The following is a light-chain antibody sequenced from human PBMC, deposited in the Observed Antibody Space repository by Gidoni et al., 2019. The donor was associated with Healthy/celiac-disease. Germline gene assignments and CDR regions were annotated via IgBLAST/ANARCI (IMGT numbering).Light chain of an antibody. Sequence: DIQLTQSPSFLSASVGDRVTITCRASQGISSYLAWYQQKPGKAPKLLIYAASTLQSGVPSRFSGSGSGTEFTLTSSSLQPEDFATYYCQQLNSYPTFGGXTKVEIK. V-gene: IGKV1-9*01. CDR1: QGISSY. CDR2: AAS. CDR3: QQLNSYPT. J-gene: IGKJ4*01.